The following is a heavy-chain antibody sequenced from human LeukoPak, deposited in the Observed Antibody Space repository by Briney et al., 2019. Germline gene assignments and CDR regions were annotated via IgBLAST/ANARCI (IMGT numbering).Heavy chain of an antibody. D-gene: IGHD3-10*01. J-gene: IGHJ4*02. CDR1: GFTFSSYY. V-gene: IGHV3-30*18. CDR3: VKDSSTTWFGRDSK. CDR2: ISTDPSNK. Sequence: PGGSLRLSCAASGFTFSSYYMNWVRQAPGKGLEWVALISTDPSNKNYADSVKGRFTISRDNSRSTLYLQMRSLRLEDTAVYYCVKDSSTTWFGRDSKWGRGTLVTVSS.